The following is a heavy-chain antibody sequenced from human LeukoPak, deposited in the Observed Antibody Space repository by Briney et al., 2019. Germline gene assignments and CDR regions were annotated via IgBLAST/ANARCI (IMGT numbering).Heavy chain of an antibody. CDR2: LSHGGTRT. V-gene: IGHV3-23*01. D-gene: IGHD1-26*01. Sequence: GGSLRLSCAASGFTFRNFAMSWVRQAPGKGLEWVSGLSHGGTRTFYAASVKGRFTISRDDSNSTLFLQMDNLRVEDTATHYCAKDIELFMSWGQGTLVIVSS. J-gene: IGHJ5*02. CDR1: GFTFRNFA. CDR3: AKDIELFMS.